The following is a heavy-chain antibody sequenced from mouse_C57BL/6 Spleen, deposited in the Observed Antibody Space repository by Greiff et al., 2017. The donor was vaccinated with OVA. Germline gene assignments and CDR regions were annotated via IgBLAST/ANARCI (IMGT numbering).Heavy chain of an antibody. CDR3: ARSPIYDGYFYYAMDY. CDR1: GYSFTGYY. D-gene: IGHD2-3*01. V-gene: IGHV1-42*01. Sequence: VHVKQSGPELVKPGASVKISCKASGYSFTGYYMNWVKQSPEKSLEWIGEINPSTGGTTYNQKFKAKATLTVDKSSSTAYMQLKSLTSEDSAVYYCARSPIYDGYFYYAMDYWGQGTSVTVSS. CDR2: INPSTGGT. J-gene: IGHJ4*01.